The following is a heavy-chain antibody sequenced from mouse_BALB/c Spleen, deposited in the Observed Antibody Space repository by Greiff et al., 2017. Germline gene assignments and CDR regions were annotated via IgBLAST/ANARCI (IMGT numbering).Heavy chain of an antibody. J-gene: IGHJ2*01. V-gene: IGHV1S26*01. CDR3: ARSGNLLFDY. Sequence: QVQLQQSGPELVKPGASVKMSCKASGYTFTSYWMHWVKQRPGQGLEWIGYINPSTGYTEYNQKFKDKATLTADKSSSTAYMQLSSLTSEDSAVYYCARSGNLLFDYWGQGTTLTVSS. D-gene: IGHD2-1*01. CDR2: INPSTGYT. CDR1: GYTFTSYW.